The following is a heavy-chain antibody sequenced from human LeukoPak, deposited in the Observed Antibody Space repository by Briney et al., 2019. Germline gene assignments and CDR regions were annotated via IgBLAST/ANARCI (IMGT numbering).Heavy chain of an antibody. Sequence: GGSLRLSCAASGFSFSTYTMRWVRQAPGKGLEYVSGSASNGGTKDYANSVKGRFTISRDNSKNTVYLQMGSLRAEDMAVYYCAREYCTTNNCYNWGLGYWGQGTLVTVS. CDR2: SASNGGTK. CDR3: AREYCTTNNCYNWGLGY. J-gene: IGHJ4*02. D-gene: IGHD2-2*02. CDR1: GFSFSTYT. V-gene: IGHV3-64*01.